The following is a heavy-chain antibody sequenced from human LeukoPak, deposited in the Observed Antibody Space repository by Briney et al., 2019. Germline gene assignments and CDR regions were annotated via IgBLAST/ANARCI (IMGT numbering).Heavy chain of an antibody. D-gene: IGHD1-26*01. CDR1: GYSFTSYW. Sequence: GESLKISCKASGYSFTSYWIAWVRQMPGKGLEWMGIIDPGDSDARYSPSFQGQVTISVDKSITTAYLQWSSLKVSDTALYYCARESVGAFDLWGQGTLATVAS. J-gene: IGHJ4*02. CDR3: ARESVGAFDL. V-gene: IGHV5-51*01. CDR2: IDPGDSDA.